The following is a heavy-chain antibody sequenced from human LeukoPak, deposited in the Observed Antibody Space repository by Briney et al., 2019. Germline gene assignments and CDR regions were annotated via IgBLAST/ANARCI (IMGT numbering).Heavy chain of an antibody. J-gene: IGHJ4*02. Sequence: GESLKISCKGSGYSFTSYWIGWVRPMPGKGLEWMGIIFPGDSDTGCRPSFLGEVTFSVDMSTATAYLEWSSLKASDSAMYFCARERPGSSGWYTHWGQGTLVTVSS. CDR1: GYSFTSYW. V-gene: IGHV5-51*01. D-gene: IGHD6-19*01. CDR2: IFPGDSDT. CDR3: ARERPGSSGWYTH.